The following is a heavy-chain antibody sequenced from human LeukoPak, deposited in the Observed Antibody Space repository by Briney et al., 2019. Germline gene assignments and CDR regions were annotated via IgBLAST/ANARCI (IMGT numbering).Heavy chain of an antibody. J-gene: IGHJ4*02. D-gene: IGHD5-12*01. CDR1: GGSISSGSYY. CDR2: IYTSGST. Sequence: SETLSLTCTVSGGSISSGSYYWSWIRQPAGKGLEWIGRIYTSGSTNYNPSLKSRVAISVDTSKNQFSLKLSSVTAADTAVYYCASSGYDFDYWGQGTLVTVSS. CDR3: ASSGYDFDY. V-gene: IGHV4-61*02.